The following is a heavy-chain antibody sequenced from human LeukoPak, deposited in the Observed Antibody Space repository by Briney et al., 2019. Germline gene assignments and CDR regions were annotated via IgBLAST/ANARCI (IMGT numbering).Heavy chain of an antibody. V-gene: IGHV3-21*01. Sequence: GGSLRLSCAASGFTFSSYSMNWVRQAPGKGLEWASSIGSSSSYIYYADSVKGRFTISRDNAKNSLSLQMNSLRAEDTAVYYCAASTKHTAVVDYWGQGTLVTV. CDR2: IGSSSSYI. J-gene: IGHJ4*02. CDR3: AASTKHTAVVDY. D-gene: IGHD5-18*01. CDR1: GFTFSSYS.